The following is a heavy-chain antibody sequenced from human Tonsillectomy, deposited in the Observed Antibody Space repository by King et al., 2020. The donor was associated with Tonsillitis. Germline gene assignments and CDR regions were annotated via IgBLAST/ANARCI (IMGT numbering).Heavy chain of an antibody. CDR3: ARGVLVTASQYYFDY. CDR1: GGTFSSYA. V-gene: IGHV1-69*12. CDR2: IIPIFDTT. D-gene: IGHD2-21*02. Sequence: QLVQSGAVVKKPGSSVKVSCKASGGTFSSYAISWVRQAPGQGLEWMGGIIPIFDTTNYSQKFQGRVTITADESTSTAYMELSSLRSEDTALYYCARGVLVTASQYYFDYWGQGTLLTVSS. J-gene: IGHJ4*02.